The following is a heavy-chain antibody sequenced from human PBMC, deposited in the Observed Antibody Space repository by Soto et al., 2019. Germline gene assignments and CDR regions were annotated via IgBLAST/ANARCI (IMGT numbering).Heavy chain of an antibody. V-gene: IGHV4-30-4*01. CDR1: GGSISSGDYY. Sequence: SETLSLTCTVSGGSISSGDYYWSWIRQPPGKGLEWIGYIYYSGSTYYNTSLKSRVTISVDTSKNQFYLKLSSVTAADTAVYYCSRAECSGGSCYSGWFDPWGQGTLVTVSS. CDR2: IYYSGST. J-gene: IGHJ5*02. CDR3: SRAECSGGSCYSGWFDP. D-gene: IGHD2-15*01.